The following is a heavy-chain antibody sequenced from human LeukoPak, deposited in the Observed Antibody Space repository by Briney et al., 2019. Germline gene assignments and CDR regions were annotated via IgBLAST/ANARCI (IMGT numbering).Heavy chain of an antibody. CDR1: GYSFTTYL. V-gene: IGHV5-51*01. CDR2: IYPGDSET. D-gene: IGHD4-17*01. J-gene: IGHJ4*02. Sequence: GESLKISCKGSGYSFTTYLIGWVRQMPGKGLEWMGIIYPGDSETRYSPSFQGQVTISADKSITTAYLQWSSLKASDTAMYYCARLPTVTTYDYWSQGTLVTVSS. CDR3: ARLPTVTTYDY.